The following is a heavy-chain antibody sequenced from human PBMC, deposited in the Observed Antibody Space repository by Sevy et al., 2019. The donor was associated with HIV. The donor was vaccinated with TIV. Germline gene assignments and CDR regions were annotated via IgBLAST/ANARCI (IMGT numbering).Heavy chain of an antibody. J-gene: IGHJ5*02. CDR3: ARDQGVLMVRGVGWFDP. CDR1: GYTFTSYG. Sequence: ASVKVSCKASGYTFTSYGISWVRQAPGQGLEWMGWISAYNGNTNYAQKLQGRVTMTTDTSTSTAYMELRSLRSDDTAMYYCARDQGVLMVRGVGWFDPWGQGTLVTVSS. CDR2: ISAYNGNT. V-gene: IGHV1-18*01. D-gene: IGHD3-10*01.